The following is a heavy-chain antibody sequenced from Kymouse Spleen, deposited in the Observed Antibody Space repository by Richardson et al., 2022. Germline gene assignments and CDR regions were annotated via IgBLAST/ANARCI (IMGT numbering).Heavy chain of an antibody. CDR2: IYYSGST. CDR3: ARHEYSSSLFDY. CDR1: GGSISSSSYY. Sequence: QLQLQESGPGLVKPSETLSLTCTVSGGSISSSSYYWGWIRQPPGKGLEWIGSIYYSGSTYYNPSLKSRVTISVDTSKNQFSLKLSSVTAADTAVYYCARHEYSSSLFDYWGQGTLVTVSS. V-gene: IGHV4-39*01. D-gene: IGHD6-6*01. J-gene: IGHJ4*02.